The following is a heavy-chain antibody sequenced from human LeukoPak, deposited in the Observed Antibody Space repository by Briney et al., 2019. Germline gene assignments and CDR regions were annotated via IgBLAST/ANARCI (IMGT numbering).Heavy chain of an antibody. J-gene: IGHJ3*02. CDR3: AREYYYDSSGYYAFDI. V-gene: IGHV1-18*01. CDR2: ISAYNGNT. D-gene: IGHD3-22*01. CDR1: GYTFTSYG. Sequence: ASVKVSCKASGYTFTSYGISWVRQAPGQWLEWMGWISAYNGNTNYAQKLQGRVTMTTDTSTSTAYMELRRLRSDDTAVYYCAREYYYDSSGYYAFDIWGQGTMVTVSS.